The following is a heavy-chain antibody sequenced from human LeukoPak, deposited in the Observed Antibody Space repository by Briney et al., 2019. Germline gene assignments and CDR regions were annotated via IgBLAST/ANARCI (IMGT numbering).Heavy chain of an antibody. V-gene: IGHV4-34*01. CDR3: ARSQRPIDY. CDR1: GGSFSGYY. D-gene: IGHD6-25*01. Sequence: PSETLSLTCAVYGGSFSGYYWSWIRQPPGKGLEWIGEINHSGSTYYNPSLKSRVTISVDTSKNQFSLKLSSVTAADTAVYYCARSQRPIDYWGQGTLVTVSS. J-gene: IGHJ4*02. CDR2: INHSGST.